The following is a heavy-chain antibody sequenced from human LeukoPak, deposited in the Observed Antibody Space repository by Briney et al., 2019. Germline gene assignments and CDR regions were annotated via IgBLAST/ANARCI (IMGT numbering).Heavy chain of an antibody. Sequence: GGSLTLACAASGCIFSNYAMTWVRQAPGKGLEWVTAITGGGGSTYYADSVKGRFIVAGDNSKNTLSLQMNSLGAEDTAVYYCAKDQAPMVSGSSWDVCGGETTVTVSS. CDR3: AKDQAPMVSGSSWDV. CDR1: GCIFSNYA. V-gene: IGHV3-23*01. D-gene: IGHD5-18*01. CDR2: ITGGGGST. J-gene: IGHJ6*04.